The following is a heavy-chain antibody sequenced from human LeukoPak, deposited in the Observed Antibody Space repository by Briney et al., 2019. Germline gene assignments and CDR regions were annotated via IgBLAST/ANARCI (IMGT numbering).Heavy chain of an antibody. J-gene: IGHJ4*02. CDR3: AKDLVYSSGWYETILHFDY. V-gene: IGHV3-30*18. CDR2: IVYDGSTK. Sequence: AGGSLRLSCAASGFTFSNYAMHWVRQAPGKGLEWVAVIVYDGSTKYYADSVKGSFTISRDNSKNTLYLQMNSLRAEDTAVYYCAKDLVYSSGWYETILHFDYWGQGTLVTVSS. D-gene: IGHD6-19*01. CDR1: GFTFSNYA.